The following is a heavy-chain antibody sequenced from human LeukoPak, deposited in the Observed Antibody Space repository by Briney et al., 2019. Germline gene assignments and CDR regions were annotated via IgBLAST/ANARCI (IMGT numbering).Heavy chain of an antibody. D-gene: IGHD3-10*01. V-gene: IGHV1-2*06. CDR2: INPNSGGT. Sequence: GASVKVSCKASGYTFTSYDINWVRQAPGQGLEWMGRINPNSGGTNYAQKFQGRVTMTRDTSISTAYMELSRLRSDDTAVYYCERGGSSYRFGEYPYYFDYWGQGTLVTVSS. CDR1: GYTFTSYD. CDR3: ERGGSSYRFGEYPYYFDY. J-gene: IGHJ4*02.